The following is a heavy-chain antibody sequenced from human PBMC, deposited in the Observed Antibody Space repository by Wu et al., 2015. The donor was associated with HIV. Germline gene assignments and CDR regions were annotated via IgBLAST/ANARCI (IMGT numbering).Heavy chain of an antibody. D-gene: IGHD3-22*01. CDR2: MNPTSGNT. Sequence: QVQLVQSGAEVKKPGSSVKVSCKASGGTFSSYDINWVRQAAGQGLEWMGWMNPTSGNTGYTQKFQGRVTMTRDTSISTAYMELSSLRSEDTAVYYCARGYKNFYDSSGFYYDYWGQGTLVTVSS. CDR1: GGTFSSYD. V-gene: IGHV1-8*01. CDR3: ARGYKNFYDSSGFYYDY. J-gene: IGHJ4*02.